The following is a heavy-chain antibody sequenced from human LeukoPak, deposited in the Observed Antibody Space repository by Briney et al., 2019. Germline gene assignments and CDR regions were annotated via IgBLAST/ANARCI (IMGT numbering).Heavy chain of an antibody. CDR2: ISAYNGNT. Sequence: GASVKVSCKATGGTFSSYAISWVGQAPGQGLEWMGWISAYNGNTNYAQKLQGRVTMTTDTSTSTAYMELRSLRSDDTAVYYCARERDSSGWNGFDYWGQGTLVTVSS. CDR3: ARERDSSGWNGFDY. D-gene: IGHD6-19*01. V-gene: IGHV1-18*01. J-gene: IGHJ4*02. CDR1: GGTFSSYA.